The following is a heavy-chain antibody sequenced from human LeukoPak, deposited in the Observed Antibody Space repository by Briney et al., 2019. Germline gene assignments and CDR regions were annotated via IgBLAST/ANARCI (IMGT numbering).Heavy chain of an antibody. D-gene: IGHD3-22*01. J-gene: IGHJ4*02. CDR2: IYYSGST. CDR3: ARGVSVYYDSSGYYYFDY. CDR1: GDSISSDAFY. Sequence: SETLSLTCTVSGDSISSDAFYWSWVRQHPGKGLEWIGYIYYSGSTSYNPSLKSRPTISVYTSKNQFSLKLRSVTAADTAVYYCARGVSVYYDSSGYYYFDYWGQGTLVTVSS. V-gene: IGHV4-31*03.